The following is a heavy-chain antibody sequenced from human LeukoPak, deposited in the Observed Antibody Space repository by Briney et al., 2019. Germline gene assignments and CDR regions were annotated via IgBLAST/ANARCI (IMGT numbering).Heavy chain of an antibody. V-gene: IGHV3-23*01. CDR1: GFPFSSYA. CDR3: VKLVGVGELFWGHFLEDF. Sequence: GGTLRLSCAASGFPFSSYAMSWVRQAPGKGLEWVSAISGSGDSTYYADSVKGRFTISRDNSKNTLYLQMNSLRAEDTAVYYCVKLVGVGELFWGHFLEDFWGQGTLVTVSS. J-gene: IGHJ4*02. D-gene: IGHD3-10*01. CDR2: ISGSGDST.